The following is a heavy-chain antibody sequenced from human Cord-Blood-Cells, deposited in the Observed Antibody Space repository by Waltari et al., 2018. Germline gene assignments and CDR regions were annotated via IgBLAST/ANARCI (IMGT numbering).Heavy chain of an antibody. J-gene: IGHJ4*02. Sequence: QVQLQQSGPGLVKHSQTLSLTCAISGASVSSNSPAWNGIRQSSSRGLEWRGRTYYRSKWYNDYAVSVKSRITINPDTSKNQFSLQLNSVTPEDTAVYYCAREEWQLVPPYFDYWGQGTLVTVSS. D-gene: IGHD6-6*01. CDR2: TYYRSKWYN. V-gene: IGHV6-1*01. CDR3: AREEWQLVPPYFDY. CDR1: GASVSSNSPA.